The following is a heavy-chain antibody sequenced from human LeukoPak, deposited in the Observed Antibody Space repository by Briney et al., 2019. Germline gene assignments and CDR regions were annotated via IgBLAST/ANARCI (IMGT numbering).Heavy chain of an antibody. CDR3: AKDRVGSSTLDFQH. J-gene: IGHJ1*01. Sequence: PSETLSLTCSVSGGSISSYYWSWIRQSAGTGLEWMGRIFPSGKTNYNPSLKSRATMSVDTSKNQLSPKLSSVTAADTAVYYCAKDRVGSSTLDFQHWGQGTLVSVSS. CDR2: IFPSGKT. V-gene: IGHV4-4*07. CDR1: GGSISSYY. D-gene: IGHD1-26*01.